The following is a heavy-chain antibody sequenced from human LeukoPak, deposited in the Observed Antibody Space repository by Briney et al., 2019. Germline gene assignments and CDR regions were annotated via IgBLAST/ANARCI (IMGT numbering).Heavy chain of an antibody. Sequence: SETLSLTCTVSGGSISSYYWSWIRQPAGKGLEWIGEINHSGSTNYNPSLKSRVTISVDTSKNQFSLKLSSVTAADTAVYYCARHGGRDYDILTGYKGYYFDYWGQGTLVTVSS. J-gene: IGHJ4*02. D-gene: IGHD3-9*01. CDR3: ARHGGRDYDILTGYKGYYFDY. V-gene: IGHV4-34*01. CDR2: INHSGST. CDR1: GGSISSYY.